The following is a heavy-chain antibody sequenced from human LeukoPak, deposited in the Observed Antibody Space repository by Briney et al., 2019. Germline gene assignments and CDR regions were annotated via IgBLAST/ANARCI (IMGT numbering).Heavy chain of an antibody. CDR3: ARDPGWSSFDI. V-gene: IGHV3-7*01. CDR1: GFSFTSYW. Sequence: GGSLRLSCVASGFSFTSYWVSWVRHAPGKGLEFVANINQDAGTTNYVDSVKGRFTISRDNAENSLYLQMSSLRAEDTALYYCARDPGWSSFDIWGQGIMVTVSS. J-gene: IGHJ3*02. D-gene: IGHD2-15*01. CDR2: INQDAGTT.